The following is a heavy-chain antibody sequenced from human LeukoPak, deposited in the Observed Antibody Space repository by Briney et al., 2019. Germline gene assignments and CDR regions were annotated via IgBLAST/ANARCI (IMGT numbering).Heavy chain of an antibody. V-gene: IGHV3-30*18. Sequence: GGSLRLSCAASGFTFSSYGMHWVRQAPGKGLEWVAVRSYDGSNKYYADSVRGRFTISRDNSKNTLYLQMNSLRAEDTAVYYCAKGMAPYGSGSLFDYWGQGTLVTVSS. J-gene: IGHJ4*02. D-gene: IGHD3-10*01. CDR3: AKGMAPYGSGSLFDY. CDR2: RSYDGSNK. CDR1: GFTFSSYG.